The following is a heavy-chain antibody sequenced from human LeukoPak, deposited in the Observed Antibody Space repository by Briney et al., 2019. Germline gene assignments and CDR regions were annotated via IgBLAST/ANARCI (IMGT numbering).Heavy chain of an antibody. CDR1: GLTFSSYA. CDR3: AKQGYCGGDCYWVWSHHDAFDI. V-gene: IGHV3-23*01. Sequence: QPGGSLRLSCAASGLTFSSYAMTWVRQAPGKGLEWVSAISRSGGSTNYADSVKGRFTISRDNSKNTLYLQMNSLRAEDTAVYYCAKQGYCGGDCYWVWSHHDAFDIWGQGTMVTVSS. D-gene: IGHD2-21*02. J-gene: IGHJ3*02. CDR2: ISRSGGST.